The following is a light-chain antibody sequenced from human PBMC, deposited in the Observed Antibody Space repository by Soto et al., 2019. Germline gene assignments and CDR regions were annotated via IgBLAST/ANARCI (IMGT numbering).Light chain of an antibody. J-gene: IGKJ1*01. Sequence: DIQITQSPSSLSASVGDRVTITCRASQSISIYLNWYQQKPGKAPKVLIYAASSLQGGVPSRFSGSGSGTDFILTINSLQPEDFATYYCQQSFSTPWTFGQGTKVDI. CDR2: AAS. CDR1: QSISIY. V-gene: IGKV1-39*01. CDR3: QQSFSTPWT.